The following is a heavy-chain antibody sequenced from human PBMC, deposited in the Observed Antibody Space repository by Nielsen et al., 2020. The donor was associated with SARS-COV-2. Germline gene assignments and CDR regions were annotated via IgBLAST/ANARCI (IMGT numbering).Heavy chain of an antibody. CDR3: ARSRDYNSWRGSQSYNYYYMDV. CDR1: GFIVSNNY. J-gene: IGHJ6*03. V-gene: IGHV3-53*04. CDR2: IYTGGST. Sequence: GESLKISCEPSGFIVSNNYMTWVRQAPGKGLEWVSVIYTGGSTYYADSVKGRFTISRLNSKNTLYLQMNSLRAEDTAVYYCARSRDYNSWRGSQSYNYYYMDVWGKGTTVIVSS. D-gene: IGHD3-3*01.